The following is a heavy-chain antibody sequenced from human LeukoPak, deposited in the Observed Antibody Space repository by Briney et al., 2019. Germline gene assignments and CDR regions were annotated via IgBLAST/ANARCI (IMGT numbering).Heavy chain of an antibody. D-gene: IGHD6-19*01. J-gene: IGHJ1*01. Sequence: GRSLRLSCAASGFTFSSYAMHWVRQAPGKGLEWVAVISYDGSNKYYADSVKSRFTISRDNSKNTLYLQMNSLRAEDTAVYYCARVGSGWEEYFQHWGQGTLVTVSS. CDR3: ARVGSGWEEYFQH. V-gene: IGHV3-30*04. CDR2: ISYDGSNK. CDR1: GFTFSSYA.